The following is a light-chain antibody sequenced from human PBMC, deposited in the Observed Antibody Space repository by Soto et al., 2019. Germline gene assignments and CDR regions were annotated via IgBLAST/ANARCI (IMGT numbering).Light chain of an antibody. Sequence: QSVLTQPPSASGTPGQRVTISCSGSSSNIGSNTVNWYQQLPGTAPKLLIYSNNQRPSGVPGRFSGSKSGTSVSLAISGLQSEDEADYYCAAWDDSLNGYVFGTGTKVTVL. V-gene: IGLV1-44*01. J-gene: IGLJ1*01. CDR3: AAWDDSLNGYV. CDR2: SNN. CDR1: SSNIGSNT.